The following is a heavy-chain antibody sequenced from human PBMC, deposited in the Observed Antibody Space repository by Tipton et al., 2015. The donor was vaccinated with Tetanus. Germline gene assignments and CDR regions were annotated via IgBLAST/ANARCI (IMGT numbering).Heavy chain of an antibody. CDR2: ISPSGNT. CDR1: GASFSDYY. Sequence: VLVKPSETLSLTCAVYGASFSDYYWSWIRQAPGKGLEWIGEISPSGNTNYNPSLKSRVTISADTSRNQFSLTLSSVTAADTAVYYCARGSGWADFWGQGTQVTVSS. V-gene: IGHV4-34*01. J-gene: IGHJ4*02. D-gene: IGHD6-19*01. CDR3: ARGSGWADF.